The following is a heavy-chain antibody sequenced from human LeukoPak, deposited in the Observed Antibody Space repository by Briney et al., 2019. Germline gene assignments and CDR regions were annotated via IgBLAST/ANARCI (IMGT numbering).Heavy chain of an antibody. J-gene: IGHJ4*02. V-gene: IGHV1-2*02. CDR1: GYTFTGYN. D-gene: IGHD3-22*01. CDR3: ARAPMIVVVFPPRLDF. Sequence: ASVKVSCKTSGYTFTGYNMHWVRQAPGQGLEWMGGINPNTGGPNYAQKFQARVTITSATSISTAYMELSSLKSDDTAMYYCARAPMIVVVFPPRLDFWGQGTLVTVSS. CDR2: INPNTGGP.